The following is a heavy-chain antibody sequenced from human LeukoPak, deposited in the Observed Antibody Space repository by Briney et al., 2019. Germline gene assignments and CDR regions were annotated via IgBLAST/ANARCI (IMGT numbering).Heavy chain of an antibody. Sequence: GASVKVSCKASGYIFSDYYMHWVRQAPGQGLEWMGWINPNSGGTIYAEKFQGRVTMTRDTSISTAYMELSSLRSDDTAVYYCARALPINYYYMDVRGKGTTATVSS. CDR2: INPNSGGT. CDR1: GYIFSDYY. J-gene: IGHJ6*03. D-gene: IGHD1-26*01. CDR3: ARALPINYYYMDV. V-gene: IGHV1-2*02.